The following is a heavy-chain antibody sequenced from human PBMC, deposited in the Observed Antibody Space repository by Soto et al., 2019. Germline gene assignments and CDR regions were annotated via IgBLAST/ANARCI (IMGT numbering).Heavy chain of an antibody. CDR3: AREVRDTAVADFDY. V-gene: IGHV3-48*02. CDR2: ISSSISTM. J-gene: IGHJ4*02. D-gene: IGHD5-18*01. CDR1: GFTFSSYS. Sequence: EVQLVESGGGLVQPGGSLRLSCAASGFTFSSYSMNWFRQAPGKGLEWLSYISSSISTMHYADSVKGRFTISRDNAKNSLYLQINSLRDEDTAVYYCAREVRDTAVADFDYRGQGTLVTVSS.